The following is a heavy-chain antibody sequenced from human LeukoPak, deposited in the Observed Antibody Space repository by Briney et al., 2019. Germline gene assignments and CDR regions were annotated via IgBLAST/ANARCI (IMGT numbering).Heavy chain of an antibody. J-gene: IGHJ4*02. CDR1: GGSISSYY. CDR2: IYYSGST. CDR3: ARGPDGYDYGPFDY. Sequence: SETLSLTCTVSGGSISSYYRSWIRQPPGKGLEWIGYIYYSGSTNYNPSLKSRVTISVDTSKNQFSLKLSSVTAADTAVYYCARGPDGYDYGPFDYWGQGTLVTVSS. D-gene: IGHD5-12*01. V-gene: IGHV4-59*01.